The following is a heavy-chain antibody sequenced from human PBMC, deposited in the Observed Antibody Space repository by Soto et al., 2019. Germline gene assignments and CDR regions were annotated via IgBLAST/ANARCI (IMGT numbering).Heavy chain of an antibody. CDR1: GFTVSSNY. CDR3: ARGCTYYYYYMDV. Sequence: GGSLRLSCAASGFTVSSNYMSWVRQAPGKGLEWVSVIYSGGSTYYADSVKGRFTISRHNSKNTLYLQMNSLRAEDTAVYYCARGCTYYYYYMDVWGKGTTVTVSS. V-gene: IGHV3-53*04. CDR2: IYSGGST. J-gene: IGHJ6*03.